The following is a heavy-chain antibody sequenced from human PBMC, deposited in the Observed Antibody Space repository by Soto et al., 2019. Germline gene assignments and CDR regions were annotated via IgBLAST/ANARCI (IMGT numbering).Heavy chain of an antibody. CDR1: GGSFSGYY. V-gene: IGHV4-34*01. Sequence: QVQLQQWGAGLLKPSETLSLTCAVYGGSFSGYYWSWIRQPPGKGLEWIGEINHSGSTNYNPSLKSRVTISVDTSKNQCSLKLSSVTAADTAVYYCARVQGGSGSYVGYWGQGTLVTVSS. CDR3: ARVQGGSGSYVGY. J-gene: IGHJ4*02. D-gene: IGHD3-10*01. CDR2: INHSGST.